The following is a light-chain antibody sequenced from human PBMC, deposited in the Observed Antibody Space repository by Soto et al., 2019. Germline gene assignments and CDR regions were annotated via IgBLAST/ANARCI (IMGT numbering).Light chain of an antibody. Sequence: DIQMTQSPSSLSASVGDRVTITCQASQDISNYLNWYQQKPGKAPKLLISDASNLETGVPSRFSGSGYGTDFTFTISSLLPEDIASYFCQQYNKLPCTFGEATKLEIQ. CDR3: QQYNKLPCT. CDR2: DAS. J-gene: IGKJ2*02. V-gene: IGKV1-33*01. CDR1: QDISNY.